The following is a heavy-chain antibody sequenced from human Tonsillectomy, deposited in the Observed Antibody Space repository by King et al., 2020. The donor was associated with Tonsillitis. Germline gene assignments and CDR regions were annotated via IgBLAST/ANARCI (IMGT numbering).Heavy chain of an antibody. CDR2: IYYSGST. J-gene: IGHJ4*02. Sequence: VQLQESGPGLVKPSQTLSLTCAVSSGSISSGGYSWSWIRQPPGKGLEWIGYIYYSGSTYYNPSLKSRVTISVDTSKNQFSLKLSSVTAADTAVYYCARGGDYYDSSGSEARLDYWGQGTLVTVSS. CDR3: ARGGDYYDSSGSEARLDY. V-gene: IGHV4-30-4*07. D-gene: IGHD3-22*01. CDR1: SGSISSGGYS.